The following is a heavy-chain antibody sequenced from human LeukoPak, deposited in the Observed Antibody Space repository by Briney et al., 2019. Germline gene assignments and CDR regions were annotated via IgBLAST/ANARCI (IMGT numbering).Heavy chain of an antibody. CDR2: INHSGST. CDR3: ARGLWFGDEYPPYFDY. J-gene: IGHJ4*02. V-gene: IGHV4-34*01. CDR1: GGSFIGFH. Sequence: PSETLSLTCAVYGGSFIGFHWNWIRQPPGKGLEWIGDINHSGSTNYNPSLKSRVTISVDTSKNQFSLKLSSVTAADTAVYYCARGLWFGDEYPPYFDYWGQGILVTVSS. D-gene: IGHD3-10*01.